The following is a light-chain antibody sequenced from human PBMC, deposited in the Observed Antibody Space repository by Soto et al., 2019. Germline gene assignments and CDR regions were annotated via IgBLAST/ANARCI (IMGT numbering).Light chain of an antibody. V-gene: IGLV2-14*01. CDR2: EVS. CDR1: SSDVGGYNY. Sequence: QAVVTQPASVSGSPGQSITISCTGTSSDVGGYNYVSWYQQHSGKAPKLMTYEVSNRPSGVSNRFSGSKSGNTASLTISGLQAEDEADYYCSSYTSSSPHVVFGGGTQLTVL. J-gene: IGLJ2*01. CDR3: SSYTSSSPHVV.